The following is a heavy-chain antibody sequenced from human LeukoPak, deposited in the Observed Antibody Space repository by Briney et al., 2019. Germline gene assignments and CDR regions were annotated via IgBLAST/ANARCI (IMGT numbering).Heavy chain of an antibody. J-gene: IGHJ4*02. CDR2: IYYSGST. CDR1: GGSISSSSYY. V-gene: IGHV4-39*07. Sequence: SETLSLTCTVSGGSISSSSYYWGWIRQPPGKGLEWIGSIYYSGSTYYNPPLKSRVTISVDTSKNQFSLRLSSVTAADTAVYYCARVDSSGWYCLDYWGQGTLVTVSS. D-gene: IGHD6-19*01. CDR3: ARVDSSGWYCLDY.